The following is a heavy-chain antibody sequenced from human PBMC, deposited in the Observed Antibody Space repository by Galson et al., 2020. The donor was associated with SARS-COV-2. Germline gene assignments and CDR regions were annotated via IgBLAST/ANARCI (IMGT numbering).Heavy chain of an antibody. Sequence: SETLSLTCAVSGGSISSGGYSWTWIRQPPGKGPEWIGYIYQSGATHYNPSLHSRLTISLDRSKNQLSLDLRSVNVADSAVYYCARRYTYGLSPYWYFDLWGRGTLVTVSS. V-gene: IGHV4-30-2*01. CDR2: IYQSGAT. CDR3: ARRYTYGLSPYWYFDL. D-gene: IGHD5-18*01. J-gene: IGHJ2*01. CDR1: GGSISSGGYS.